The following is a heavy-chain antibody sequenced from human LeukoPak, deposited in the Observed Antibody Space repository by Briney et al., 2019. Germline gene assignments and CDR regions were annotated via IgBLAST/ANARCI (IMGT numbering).Heavy chain of an antibody. J-gene: IGHJ4*02. CDR1: GGSFSGYY. D-gene: IGHD3-3*01. CDR2: INHSGST. V-gene: IGHV4-34*01. CDR3: ARGRYDFWSGYSTRPFFDY. Sequence: SESLSLTCAVYGGSFSGYYWSWIRQPPGKGLEWIGEINHSGSTNYNPSLKSRVTISVDTSKNQFSLKLSSVTAADTAVYYCARGRYDFWSGYSTRPFFDYWGQGTLVTVSS.